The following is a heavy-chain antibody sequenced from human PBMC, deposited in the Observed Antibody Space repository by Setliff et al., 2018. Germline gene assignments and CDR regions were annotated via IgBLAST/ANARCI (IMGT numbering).Heavy chain of an antibody. CDR2: ISGGGGST. CDR3: AKHNGSWGSGPDALDI. Sequence: SLRLSCAASGFTFSSNALSWVRQAPGKGLEWVSAISGGGGSTYYADSVKGRFTIPRDNSKNTVNLQMNRLRAEDTALYYCAKHNGSWGSGPDALDIWGRGPSVTVAS. CDR1: GFTFSSNA. D-gene: IGHD1-26*01. J-gene: IGHJ3*02. V-gene: IGHV3-23*01.